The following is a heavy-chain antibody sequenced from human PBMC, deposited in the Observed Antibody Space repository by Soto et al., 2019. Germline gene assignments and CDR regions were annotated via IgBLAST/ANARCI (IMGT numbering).Heavy chain of an antibody. J-gene: IGHJ6*03. CDR3: ARASNDFWSGSHFYSYYMDV. V-gene: IGHV4-59*08. CDR1: GGSISSYY. D-gene: IGHD3-3*01. CDR2: IYYSGST. Sequence: SETLSLTCTVSGGSISSYYWSWIRQPPGKGLEWIGYIYYSGSTNYNPSLKSRVTISVDTSKNQFSRKLSSVTAADTAVYYCARASNDFWSGSHFYSYYMDVWGKGTTVTVSS.